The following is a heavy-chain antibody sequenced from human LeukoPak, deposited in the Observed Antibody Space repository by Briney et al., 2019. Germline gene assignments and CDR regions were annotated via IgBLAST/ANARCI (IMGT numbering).Heavy chain of an antibody. V-gene: IGHV4-59*12. Sequence: PSETLSLTCTVSGGSISSYYWSWIRQPPGKGLEWIGYIYYSGSTNYNPSLKSQVTISIDRSKKQFSLKLHSVTAADTAVYYCARESGENWFDPWGQGTLVTVSS. CDR3: ARESGENWFDP. CDR2: IYYSGST. D-gene: IGHD2-21*01. J-gene: IGHJ5*02. CDR1: GGSISSYY.